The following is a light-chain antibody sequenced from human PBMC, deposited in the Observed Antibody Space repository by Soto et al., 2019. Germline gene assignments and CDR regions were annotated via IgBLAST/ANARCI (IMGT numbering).Light chain of an antibody. J-gene: IGKJ1*01. CDR3: QHYGRSPS. CDR1: QSVGSAY. Sequence: EIVLTQSPGTLSLSPGERATLSCRASQSVGSAYVGWYQQKPGQAPRLLIFGASRGATGIPDRFSGSGSGTNFTLTINRVEPEDCAVYYCQHYGRSPSFGRGTKVDIK. CDR2: GAS. V-gene: IGKV3-20*01.